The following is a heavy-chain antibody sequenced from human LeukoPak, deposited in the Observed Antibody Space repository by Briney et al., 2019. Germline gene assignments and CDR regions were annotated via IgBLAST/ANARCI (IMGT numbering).Heavy chain of an antibody. V-gene: IGHV4-34*01. CDR1: GGSISSYY. Sequence: SETLSLTCTVSGGSISSYYWSWIRQSPGKGLEWIAEISQNGDSNYNMSLKSRVTISLDKSKNQVSLKLNSVTAADTAVYYCARGAGPPWFDPWGQGTLVTVSS. J-gene: IGHJ5*02. D-gene: IGHD6-19*01. CDR2: ISQNGDS. CDR3: ARGAGPPWFDP.